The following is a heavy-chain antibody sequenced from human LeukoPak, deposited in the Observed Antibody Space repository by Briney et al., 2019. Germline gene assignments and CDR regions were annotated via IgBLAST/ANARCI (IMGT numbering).Heavy chain of an antibody. CDR3: ARDREAKQWLVRVPTDPFDY. J-gene: IGHJ4*02. CDR1: GFTFRSCA. Sequence: GGSLRLSCVASGFTFRSCAMSWVRQAPGKGLEWVSFISGSGEATYYAGSVKGRFTISRDNSKNTLYLQMNSLRADDTAVYYCARDREAKQWLVRVPTDPFDYWGQGTLVTVSS. D-gene: IGHD6-19*01. CDR2: ISGSGEAT. V-gene: IGHV3-23*01.